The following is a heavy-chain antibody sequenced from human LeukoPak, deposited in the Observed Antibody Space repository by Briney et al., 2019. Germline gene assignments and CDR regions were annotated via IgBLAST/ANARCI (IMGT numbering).Heavy chain of an antibody. Sequence: PGGSLRLSCAASGFTFSSYAMSWVRQAPGKGLEWVSAISGSGGSTYYADSVKGRFTISRDNSKNTLYLQMNSPRAEDTAVYYCAKDQGAIFGVVIMLNFDYWGQGTLVTVSS. CDR3: AKDQGAIFGVVIMLNFDY. J-gene: IGHJ4*02. CDR2: ISGSGGST. V-gene: IGHV3-23*01. D-gene: IGHD3-3*01. CDR1: GFTFSSYA.